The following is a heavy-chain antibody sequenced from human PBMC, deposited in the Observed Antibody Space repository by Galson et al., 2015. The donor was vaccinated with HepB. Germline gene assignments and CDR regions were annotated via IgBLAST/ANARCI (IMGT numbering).Heavy chain of an antibody. CDR2: VNLGGSEM. CDR3: AREVMIRTLAHKTPDY. J-gene: IGHJ4*02. D-gene: IGHD3-16*01. CDR1: GFTFSAYW. V-gene: IGHV3-7*03. Sequence: SLRLSCAASGFTFSAYWMSWVRQVPGKGLEWVADVNLGGSEMYYADSVKGRFTISRDNAERSVSLHMYSLRAEDTAVYYCAREVMIRTLAHKTPDYWGQGTLVTVSS.